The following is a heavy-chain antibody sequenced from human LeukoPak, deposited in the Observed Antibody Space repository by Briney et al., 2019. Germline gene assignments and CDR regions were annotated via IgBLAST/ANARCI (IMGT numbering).Heavy chain of an antibody. CDR1: GYTLTELS. V-gene: IGHV1-24*01. J-gene: IGHJ4*02. D-gene: IGHD3-22*01. CDR3: ATLYYDSSGLIG. Sequence: ASVKVSCKVSGYTLTELSMHWVRQAPGKGLEWMGGFDPEDGETVYAQKFQGRVTMTEDTSTDTAYMELSSLRSEDTAVYYCATLYYDSSGLIGWGQGTLVTVSS. CDR2: FDPEDGET.